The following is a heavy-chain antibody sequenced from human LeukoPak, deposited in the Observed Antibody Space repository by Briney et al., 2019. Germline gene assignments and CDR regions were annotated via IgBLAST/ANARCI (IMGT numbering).Heavy chain of an antibody. CDR3: AKAGFLEWFPTNYYFDY. V-gene: IGHV3-23*01. CDR1: GFTFNSFG. D-gene: IGHD3-3*01. Sequence: SGGSLRLSCAASGFTFNSFGMHWVRQAPGKGLEWVSAISGSGGSTYYADSVKGRFTISRDNSKNTLYLQMNSLRAEDTAVYYCAKAGFLEWFPTNYYFDYWGQGTLVTVSS. CDR2: ISGSGGST. J-gene: IGHJ4*02.